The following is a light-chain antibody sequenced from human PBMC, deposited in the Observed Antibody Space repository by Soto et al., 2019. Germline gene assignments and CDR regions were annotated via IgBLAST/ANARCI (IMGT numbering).Light chain of an antibody. J-gene: IGLJ1*01. CDR3: GTWDSSLSVYV. V-gene: IGLV1-51*01. CDR1: SSNIGDNY. CDR2: DTN. Sequence: QSVLTQPPSVSAAPGQKVTISCSGSSSNIGDNYVSWYQQFPGTAPKLLIYDTNKRPSGIPDRFSGSKSGTSATLGITGLQTGDEADYYCGTWDSSLSVYVFGTGTKLTVL.